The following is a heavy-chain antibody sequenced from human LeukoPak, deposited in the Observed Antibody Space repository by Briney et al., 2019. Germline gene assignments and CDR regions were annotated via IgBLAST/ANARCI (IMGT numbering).Heavy chain of an antibody. J-gene: IGHJ4*02. CDR1: GGTFSSYA. CDR3: AWNIGGNPIDY. V-gene: IGHV1-69*13. Sequence: ASVKVSCKASGGTFSSYAISWVRQAPGQGLEWMGGIIPIFGTANYAQKFQGRVTITADESTSTAYMELSSLRSEDTAVYYCAWNIGGNPIDYWGQGTLVTVSP. D-gene: IGHD4-23*01. CDR2: IIPIFGTA.